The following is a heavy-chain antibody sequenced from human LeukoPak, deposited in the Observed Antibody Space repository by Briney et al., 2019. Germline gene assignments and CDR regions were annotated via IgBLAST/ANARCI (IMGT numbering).Heavy chain of an antibody. V-gene: IGHV3-21*01. Sequence: GGSLRLSCTASGFTFRGYSMNWMRQAPGKGLEWVSSFGTRSTSIYHAGSVKGRFAISRDNAKNSLYLQMNSLRAEDTALYYCAKITKATTPNYWGQGTLVTVSS. D-gene: IGHD4-17*01. CDR1: GFTFRGYS. J-gene: IGHJ4*02. CDR3: AKITKATTPNY. CDR2: FGTRSTSI.